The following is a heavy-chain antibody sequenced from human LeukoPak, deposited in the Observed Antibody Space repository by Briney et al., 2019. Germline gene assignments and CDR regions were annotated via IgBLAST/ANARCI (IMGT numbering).Heavy chain of an antibody. CDR2: ISYDGSNK. V-gene: IGHV3-30*03. CDR1: GFTFSSYG. CDR3: ATYYYDSSGSPFDY. D-gene: IGHD3-22*01. Sequence: GGSLRLSCAAPGFTFSSYGMHWVRQAPGKGLEWVAVISYDGSNKYYADSVKGRFTISRDNSKNTLYLQMNSLRAEDTAVYYCATYYYDSSGSPFDYWGQGTLVTVSS. J-gene: IGHJ4*02.